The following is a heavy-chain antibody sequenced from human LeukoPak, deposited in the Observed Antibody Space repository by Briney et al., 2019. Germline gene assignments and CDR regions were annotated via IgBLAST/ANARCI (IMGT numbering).Heavy chain of an antibody. Sequence: GGSLRLSCAASGFTFSDYYMSWIRQAPGKGLEWVSYISSSGSTIYYADSVKGRFTISRDNAKNSLYLQMNSLRAEDTAVYYCASLDSGDSTVVVTASPGWGQGTLVTVSS. V-gene: IGHV3-11*01. D-gene: IGHD2-21*02. CDR2: ISSSGSTI. CDR3: ASLDSGDSTVVVTASPG. J-gene: IGHJ4*02. CDR1: GFTFSDYY.